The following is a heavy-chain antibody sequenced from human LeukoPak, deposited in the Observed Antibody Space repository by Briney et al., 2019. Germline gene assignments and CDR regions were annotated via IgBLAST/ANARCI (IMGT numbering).Heavy chain of an antibody. CDR2: IWYDGSNK. Sequence: GRSLRLSCAASGFTFSSYGMHWVRQAPGKGLEWVAVIWYDGSNKYYADSVKGRFTISRDNSKNTLYLQMNSLRAEDTAVYYCASSYGSGSYLHYWGQGTLVTVSS. CDR1: GFTFSSYG. D-gene: IGHD3-10*01. CDR3: ASSYGSGSYLHY. V-gene: IGHV3-33*01. J-gene: IGHJ4*02.